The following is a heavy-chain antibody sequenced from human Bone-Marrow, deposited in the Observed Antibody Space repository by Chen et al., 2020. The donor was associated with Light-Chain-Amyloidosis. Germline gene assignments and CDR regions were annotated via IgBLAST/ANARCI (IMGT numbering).Heavy chain of an antibody. V-gene: IGHV3-21*01. J-gene: IGHJ6*02. D-gene: IGHD6-13*01. CDR2: ITGGGTSI. Sequence: EVPLVESGGGLVKPGGSLSLPFAASGFPFSLSGMPWVRQAPGKGLEWVSSITGGGTSINYADSVRGRFTISGDNARNSLYLQMNSLRAEDTAVYYCARSPYSTVAPHYYGMDLWGQGITVTVSS. CDR3: ARSPYSTVAPHYYGMDL. CDR1: GFPFSLSG.